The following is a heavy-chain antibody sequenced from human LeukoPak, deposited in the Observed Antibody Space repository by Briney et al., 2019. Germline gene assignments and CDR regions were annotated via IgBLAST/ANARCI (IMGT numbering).Heavy chain of an antibody. CDR3: ARLPQVPAAQNLIDY. D-gene: IGHD2-2*01. V-gene: IGHV4-59*08. CDR1: GGSISSYY. CDR2: IYYSGST. J-gene: IGHJ4*02. Sequence: PSETLSLTCTVSGGSISSYYWSWIRQPPGKGLEWIGYIYYSGSTNYNPSLKSRVTISVDTSKNQFSLKLSSVTAADTAVYYCARLPQVPAAQNLIDYWGQGTLVTVSS.